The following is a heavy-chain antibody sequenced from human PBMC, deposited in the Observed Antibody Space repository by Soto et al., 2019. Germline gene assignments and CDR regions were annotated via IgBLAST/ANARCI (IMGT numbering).Heavy chain of an antibody. J-gene: IGHJ3*02. CDR1: GHTFTSYD. CDR2: MNPNSGNT. Sequence: ASVKVSCKASGHTFTSYDINWVRQATGQGLEWMGWMNPNSGNTGYAQKFQGRVTMTRNTSISTAYMELSSLRSEDTAVYYCARGGAFGSGWSVLAFDIWGQGTMVTVSS. CDR3: ARGGAFGSGWSVLAFDI. V-gene: IGHV1-8*01. D-gene: IGHD6-19*01.